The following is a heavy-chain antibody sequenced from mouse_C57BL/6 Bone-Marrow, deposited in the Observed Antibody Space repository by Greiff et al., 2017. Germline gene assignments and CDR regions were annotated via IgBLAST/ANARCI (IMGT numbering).Heavy chain of an antibody. CDR2: ISSGGSYT. CDR3: ASQIRDD. J-gene: IGHJ1*03. V-gene: IGHV5-6*01. CDR1: GFTFSSYG. Sequence: EVKLVESGGDLVKPGGSLKLSCAASGFTFSSYGMSWVRQTPDKRLEWVATISSGGSYTYYPDSVKGRFTISRNNAKKTLYLQMSSLKSEDTAMYYCASQIRDDWGKGTTVTVSS.